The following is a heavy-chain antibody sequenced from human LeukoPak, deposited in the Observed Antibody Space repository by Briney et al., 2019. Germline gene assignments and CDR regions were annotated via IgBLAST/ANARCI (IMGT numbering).Heavy chain of an antibody. J-gene: IGHJ4*02. CDR3: AKFSSGSGSGSSAFDY. CDR1: GFIFSNYA. V-gene: IGHV3-23*01. D-gene: IGHD6-6*01. Sequence: GGPVRLFCGASGFIFSNYAMSWLRQAPGKGLEWVSSISASGGGTYYAESVKGRFTISRDNSKNTLDLQMNSLRAEDTAVYYCAKFSSGSGSGSSAFDYWGQGTLVTASS. CDR2: ISASGGGT.